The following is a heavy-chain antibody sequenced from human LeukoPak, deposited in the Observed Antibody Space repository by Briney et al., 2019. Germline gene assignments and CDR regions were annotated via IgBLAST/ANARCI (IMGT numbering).Heavy chain of an antibody. CDR3: ARATIYCGGDCYQGALDI. D-gene: IGHD2-21*02. V-gene: IGHV4-61*01. CDR1: GGSVSSGSYY. CDR2: IYFSGSS. J-gene: IGHJ3*02. Sequence: SETLSLTCTVSGGSVSSGSYYWSWIRQPPGKGLEWIGYIYFSGSSNYNPSLKSRVTISVDTSKNQFSLNLNSATAADTAVYYCARATIYCGGDCYQGALDIWGQGTMVTVSS.